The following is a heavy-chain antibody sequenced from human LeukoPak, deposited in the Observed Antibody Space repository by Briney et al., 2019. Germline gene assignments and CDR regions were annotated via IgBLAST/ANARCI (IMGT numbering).Heavy chain of an antibody. CDR1: GFTLSSYA. V-gene: IGHV3-23*01. CDR2: ISGSGDTI. Sequence: PGGSLRLSCAASGFTLSSYAMSWVRQAPGKGLEWVSAISGSGDTIYYADSARGRFTVSRDNSKNTMYLQMNSLRAEDTAIYYCARSGNYGGYFQHWGQGSLVTVSS. J-gene: IGHJ1*01. CDR3: ARSGNYGGYFQH. D-gene: IGHD1-26*01.